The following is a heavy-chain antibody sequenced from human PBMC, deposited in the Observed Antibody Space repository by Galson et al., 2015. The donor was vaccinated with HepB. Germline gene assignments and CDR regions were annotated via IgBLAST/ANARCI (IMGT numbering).Heavy chain of an antibody. CDR2: ISYDGSNK. J-gene: IGHJ4*02. CDR1: GFTFSNYA. Sequence: LRLSCAASGFTFSNYALHWVRQAPGKGLEWVTIISYDGSNKYYADSVKGRFTIYRDNSKNTLYLQMNSLRPEDTAVYYCARGRGVYDSSGYGLWGQGTLVTVSS. CDR3: ARGRGVYDSSGYGL. D-gene: IGHD3-22*01. V-gene: IGHV3-30-3*01.